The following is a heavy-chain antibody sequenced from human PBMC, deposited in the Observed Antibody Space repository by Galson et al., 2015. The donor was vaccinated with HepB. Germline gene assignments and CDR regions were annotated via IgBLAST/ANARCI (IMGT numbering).Heavy chain of an antibody. CDR1: GFTFSSYS. J-gene: IGHJ6*02. V-gene: IGHV3-21*01. Sequence: SLRLSCAASGFTFSSYSMNWVRQAPGKGLEWVSSISSSSSYIYYADSVKGRFTISRDNAKNSLYLQMNSLRAEDTAVYYCARDVWFGEVGNYYYGMDVWGQGTTVTVS. CDR2: ISSSSSYI. D-gene: IGHD3-10*01. CDR3: ARDVWFGEVGNYYYGMDV.